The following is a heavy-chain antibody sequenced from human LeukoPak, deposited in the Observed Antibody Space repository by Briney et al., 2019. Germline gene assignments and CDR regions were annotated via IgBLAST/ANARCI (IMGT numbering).Heavy chain of an antibody. CDR1: GFTFGSHA. CDR3: GKTTVGYSSGQKPAWPVDY. Sequence: GGSLRLSCEASGFTFGSHAMYWVRQAPGKGLEWVAGIFGSGGSPHYADSVKGRFTISRDNSKNTVYLQINSLRAEDTAVYFCGKTTVGYSSGQKPAWPVDYWGQGTLVAVSS. D-gene: IGHD5-18*01. CDR2: IFGSGGSP. J-gene: IGHJ4*02. V-gene: IGHV3-23*01.